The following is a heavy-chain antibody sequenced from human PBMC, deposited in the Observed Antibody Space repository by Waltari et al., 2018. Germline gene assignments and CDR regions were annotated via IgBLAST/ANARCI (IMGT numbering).Heavy chain of an antibody. CDR3: ARDFSAPRSMTTVTTDYFDY. CDR2: ISSSGSTI. J-gene: IGHJ4*02. CDR1: GFTFSSYE. D-gene: IGHD4-17*01. Sequence: GGGLVQPGGSLRLSCAASGFTFSSYEMTWVRQAPGKGLEWVSYISSSGSTIYYADSVKGRFTISRDNAKNSLYLQMNSLRAEDTAVYYCARDFSAPRSMTTVTTDYFDYWGQGTLVTVSS. V-gene: IGHV3-48*03.